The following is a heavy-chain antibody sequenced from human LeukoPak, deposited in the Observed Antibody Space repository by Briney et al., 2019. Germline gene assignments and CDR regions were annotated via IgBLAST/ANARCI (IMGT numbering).Heavy chain of an antibody. D-gene: IGHD1-26*01. CDR2: FDPEDGET. CDR3: ARDQAGATTNWFDP. CDR1: GYTLTELS. V-gene: IGHV1-24*01. J-gene: IGHJ5*02. Sequence: ASVKVSCMVSGYTLTELSMHWVRQAPGKGLEWMGGFDPEDGETIYAQKFQGRVTMTTDTSTSTAYMELRSLRSDDTAVYYCARDQAGATTNWFDPWGQGTLVTVSS.